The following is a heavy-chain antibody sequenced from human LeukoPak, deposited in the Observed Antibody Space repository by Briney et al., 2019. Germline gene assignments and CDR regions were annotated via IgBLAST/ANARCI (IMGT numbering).Heavy chain of an antibody. Sequence: GGSLRLSCAASGFTFDDYAMHWVRQAPGKGLEWVSGISWNSGSIGYADSVKGRFTISRGNAKNSLYLQMNSLRAEDTAVYYCARDEGYTYGNFHYYYMDVWGKGTTVTVSS. D-gene: IGHD5-18*01. J-gene: IGHJ6*03. V-gene: IGHV3-9*01. CDR1: GFTFDDYA. CDR3: ARDEGYTYGNFHYYYMDV. CDR2: ISWNSGSI.